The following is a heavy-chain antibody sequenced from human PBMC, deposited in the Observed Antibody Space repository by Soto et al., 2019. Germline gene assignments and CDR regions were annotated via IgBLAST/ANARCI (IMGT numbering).Heavy chain of an antibody. D-gene: IGHD2-2*01. J-gene: IGHJ4*02. CDR1: GFTFSSNW. CDR3: AREVVVSRGASYFGY. V-gene: IGHV3-7*04. CDR2: IRQDGSEI. Sequence: PGGSLRLSCAASGFTFSSNWMTWVRQAPGKGLEWVANIRQDGSEINYVDSVKGRFTISRDNTKNSLYLQMNSLRAEDTAIYYCAREVVVSRGASYFGYWGLGTLVTVSS.